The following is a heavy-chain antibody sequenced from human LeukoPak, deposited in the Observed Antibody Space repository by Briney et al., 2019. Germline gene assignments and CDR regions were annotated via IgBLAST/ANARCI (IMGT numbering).Heavy chain of an antibody. CDR3: ARVVVATIPSFYYYYYMDV. CDR1: GGSFSGYY. J-gene: IGHJ6*03. D-gene: IGHD5-12*01. V-gene: IGHV4-34*01. Sequence: SETLSLTCAVYGGSFSGYYWSWIRQPPGKGLEWIGEINHSGSTNYNPSLKSRVTISVDTSKNKFSLKLSSVTAADTAVYYCARVVVATIPSFYYYYYMDVWGKGTTVTVSS. CDR2: INHSGST.